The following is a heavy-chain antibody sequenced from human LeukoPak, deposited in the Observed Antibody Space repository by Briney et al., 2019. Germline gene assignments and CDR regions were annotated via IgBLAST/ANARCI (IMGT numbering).Heavy chain of an antibody. J-gene: IGHJ6*03. CDR3: ARHNTVTTYYYYYMEV. V-gene: IGHV5-51*01. CDR2: IYPGDSDT. Sequence: PGESLKISCKGSGYSFTSYWIGWVRQMPGKGLEWMGIIYPGDSDTRYSPSFQGQVTISADKSISTAYLQWSSLKASDTAMYYCARHNTVTTYYYYYMEVWGKGTTVTVSS. CDR1: GYSFTSYW. D-gene: IGHD4-11*01.